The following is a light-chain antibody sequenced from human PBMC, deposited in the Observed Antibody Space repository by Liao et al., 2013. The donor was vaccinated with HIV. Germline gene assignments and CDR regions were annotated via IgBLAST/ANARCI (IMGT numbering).Light chain of an antibody. J-gene: IGLJ2*01. CDR3: QAWDSSTVA. CDR1: SIGSKS. CDR2: HDI. V-gene: IGLV3-21*01. Sequence: SYVLTQPSSLSVAPGKTARMTCGGNSIGSKSVHWYQQKPGQSPVLVMYHDIKRPSGIPERFSGSNSGNTATLTISGTQPMDEADYYCQAWDSSTVAFGGGTKLNVL.